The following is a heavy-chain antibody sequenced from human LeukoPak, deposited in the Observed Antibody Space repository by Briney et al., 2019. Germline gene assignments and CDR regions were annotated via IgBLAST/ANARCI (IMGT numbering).Heavy chain of an antibody. CDR1: GYTFNGYY. CDR2: INPKSGGT. CDR3: ARDIGYCSGGSCLFSDY. J-gene: IGHJ4*02. Sequence: ASVKVSCKASGYTFNGYYIHWVRQAPGQGREWVGWINPKSGGTNYAQNFQGRVTLTRDTSISTAYMELSGLRSDDTAVYYCARDIGYCSGGSCLFSDYWGQGALVTVSS. D-gene: IGHD2-15*01. V-gene: IGHV1-2*02.